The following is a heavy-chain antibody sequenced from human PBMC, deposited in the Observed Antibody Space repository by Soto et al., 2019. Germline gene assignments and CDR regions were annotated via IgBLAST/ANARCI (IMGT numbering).Heavy chain of an antibody. V-gene: IGHV3-30*18. CDR2: ISYDGSNK. J-gene: IGHJ4*02. D-gene: IGHD2-21*02. Sequence: GGSLRLSCAASGFTFSSYGMHWVRQAPGKGLEWVAVISYDGSNKYYADSVKGRFTISRDNSKNTLYLQMNSLRAEDTAVYYCAKNKDMVVVTAIRGWDYWGRGTLVTVSS. CDR3: AKNKDMVVVTAIRGWDY. CDR1: GFTFSSYG.